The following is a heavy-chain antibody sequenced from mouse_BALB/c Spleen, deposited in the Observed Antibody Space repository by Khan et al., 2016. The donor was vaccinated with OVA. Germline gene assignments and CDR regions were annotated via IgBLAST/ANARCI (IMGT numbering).Heavy chain of an antibody. D-gene: IGHD2-1*01. J-gene: IGHJ4*01. Sequence: QVQLQQSGPELVRPGVSVKISCKGSGYTFTEYAMYWVKQSHAKTLEWIGVISPYSGNTNYNQKFKGKATMTVDKSSSTAYLELARLTSEDSAIYYCARNFCYGTGDYAMDYWGQGTSVTVSS. CDR1: GYTFTEYA. V-gene: IGHV1S137*01. CDR2: ISPYSGNT. CDR3: ARNFCYGTGDYAMDY.